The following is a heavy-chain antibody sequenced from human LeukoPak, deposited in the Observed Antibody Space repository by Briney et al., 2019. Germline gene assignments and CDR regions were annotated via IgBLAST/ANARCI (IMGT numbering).Heavy chain of an antibody. CDR3: AHNSPYSLVGDWAEYFQH. Sequence: GGCLRLSCAASGFTFSSYTMSWVRQAPGTGLEWVSAITGSSGSTYYADSVKGPFTISRDNSKNTLYLQMNSLRAEDTAVYYCAHNSPYSLVGDWAEYFQHWRQGTMVTV. D-gene: IGHD1-1*01. CDR2: ITGSSGST. J-gene: IGHJ1*01. CDR1: GFTFSSYT. V-gene: IGHV3-23*01.